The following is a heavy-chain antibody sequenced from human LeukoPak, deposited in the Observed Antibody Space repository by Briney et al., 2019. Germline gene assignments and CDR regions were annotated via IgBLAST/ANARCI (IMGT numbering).Heavy chain of an antibody. J-gene: IGHJ4*02. CDR3: ARWAAAFDY. D-gene: IGHD2-15*01. CDR1: GFSVSNSH. V-gene: IGHV3-53*04. Sequence: GGSLRLSCAASGFSVSNSHMTWVHQAPGKGLEWISLIKSGGSTYYADSVKGRFTISRHSSENTVYLQMNSLRTEDTALYYCARWAAAFDYWGQGILVTVSS. CDR2: IKSGGST.